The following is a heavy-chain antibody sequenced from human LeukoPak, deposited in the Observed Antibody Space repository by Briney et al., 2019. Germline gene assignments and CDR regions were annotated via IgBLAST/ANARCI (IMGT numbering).Heavy chain of an antibody. J-gene: IGHJ4*02. V-gene: IGHV4-59*08. CDR3: ARHSSWSLLDY. CDR1: GGSISSYY. Sequence: SETLSLTCTVSGGSISSYYWNWIRQPPGAGLEWIGYIYYSGSTNYNPSLKSRVTISVDTSKNQFSLKLSSVTAADTAFYYCARHSSWSLLDYWGQGALVTVSS. CDR2: IYYSGST. D-gene: IGHD6-6*01.